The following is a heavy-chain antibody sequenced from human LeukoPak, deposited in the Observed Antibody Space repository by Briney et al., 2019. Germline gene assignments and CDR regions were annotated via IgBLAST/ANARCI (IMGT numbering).Heavy chain of an antibody. CDR3: ARGGGWYFDL. J-gene: IGHJ2*01. CDR1: GFPFSSYD. V-gene: IGHV3-13*01. D-gene: IGHD3-16*01. CDR2: SGTAGDT. Sequence: GGSLILSFAASGFPFSSYDMHWVRPATGKGLEWVSASGTAGDTYYPGSVKGRFTISRENAKNSLYLQMNSLRAGDTAVYYCARGGGWYFDLWGRGTLVTVSS.